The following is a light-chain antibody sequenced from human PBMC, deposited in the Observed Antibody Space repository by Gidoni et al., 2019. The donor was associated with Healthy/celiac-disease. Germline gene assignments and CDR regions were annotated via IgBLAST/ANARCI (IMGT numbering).Light chain of an antibody. J-gene: IGLJ2*01. Sequence: SYELTQPLSVSVALGQTARITCGGNNLGSKNVHWFQQKPGQAPMLVIYRDSNRPSGIPERFSGTNSGNTATLTISRAQAGDEADYYCQVWDSSTAHVVFGGGTKLAVL. CDR1: NLGSKN. CDR3: QVWDSSTAHVV. V-gene: IGLV3-9*01. CDR2: RDS.